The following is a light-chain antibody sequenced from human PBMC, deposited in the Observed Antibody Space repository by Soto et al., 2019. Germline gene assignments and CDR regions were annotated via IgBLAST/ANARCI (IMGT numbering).Light chain of an antibody. Sequence: EFVLTQSPGTLSLSPGERATLFCRASQSISGSYLAWYRQKPGQAPRLLIYGASTRATGIPDRFTGSGSGTGFTLTISRLEPQDPAVYYCQQYDSSRNTFGQGTKLESK. CDR3: QQYDSSRNT. CDR1: QSISGSY. V-gene: IGKV3-20*01. J-gene: IGKJ2*01. CDR2: GAS.